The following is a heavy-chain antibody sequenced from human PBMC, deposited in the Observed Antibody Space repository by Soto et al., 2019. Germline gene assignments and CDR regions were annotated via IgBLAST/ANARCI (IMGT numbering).Heavy chain of an antibody. CDR2: IHNRGST. D-gene: IGHD2-15*01. CDR1: DDSITSGAYY. Sequence: SETLSLTCTVSDDSITSGAYYWGLIRQPPGKGLEWIGNIHNRGSTNYNPSLKSRVTISLDTSKNQFSLKLSSVTAADTAVYYCARGTQGGYCSGGSCYSENDSWGQGALVTVSS. V-gene: IGHV4-39*07. CDR3: ARGTQGGYCSGGSCYSENDS. J-gene: IGHJ4*02.